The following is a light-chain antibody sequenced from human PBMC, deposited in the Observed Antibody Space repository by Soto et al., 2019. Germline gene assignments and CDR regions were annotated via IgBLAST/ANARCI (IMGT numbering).Light chain of an antibody. CDR2: AAS. J-gene: IGKJ3*01. CDR3: HQSYSTLVT. Sequence: DIQMTQSPSSLSASVGDRVTITCRASQSISSYLNWYQQKPGKAPKLLIYAASSLQSGVPSRFSGSGSGTDFTLTISSLQPEDFATYYCHQSYSTLVTFSPGTKVDIK. V-gene: IGKV1-39*01. CDR1: QSISSY.